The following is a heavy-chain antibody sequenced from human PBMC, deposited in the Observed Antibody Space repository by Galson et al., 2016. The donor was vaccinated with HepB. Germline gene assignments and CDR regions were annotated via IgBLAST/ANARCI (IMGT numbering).Heavy chain of an antibody. J-gene: IGHJ4*02. D-gene: IGHD6-6*01. V-gene: IGHV3-48*02. CDR3: ARGWYSNSSPCFDY. Sequence: SLRLSCAASGFTFSTYSMNWVRQAPGKGLEWGSYISSGSSTIYYADSVKGRFTISRDNAKNSLYLQMNSLRDEDTAVNYCARGWYSNSSPCFDYWGQGTLVTVSS. CDR1: GFTFSTYS. CDR2: ISSGSSTI.